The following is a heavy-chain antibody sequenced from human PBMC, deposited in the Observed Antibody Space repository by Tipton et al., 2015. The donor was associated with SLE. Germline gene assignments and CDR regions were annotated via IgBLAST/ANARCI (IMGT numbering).Heavy chain of an antibody. CDR2: IYSGGST. Sequence: SLRLSCAASGFTFSDYATSWVRQAPGKGLEWVSVIYSGGSTYYADSVKGRFTISRDSSQNTLFLQMNSLRPDDTAVYYCARDSDYGGNWDYFDYWGQGTLVTVSS. CDR1: GFTFSDYA. V-gene: IGHV3-23*03. J-gene: IGHJ4*02. D-gene: IGHD4-23*01. CDR3: ARDSDYGGNWDYFDY.